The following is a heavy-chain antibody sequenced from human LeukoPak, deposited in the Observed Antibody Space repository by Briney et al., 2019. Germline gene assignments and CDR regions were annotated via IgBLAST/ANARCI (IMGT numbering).Heavy chain of an antibody. V-gene: IGHV3-7*01. CDR1: GFTFSSYW. J-gene: IGHJ6*03. D-gene: IGHD3-10*01. Sequence: GGSLRLSCAASGFTFSSYWMNWVRQSPGKGREWVANIKQDGSEKYYVDSVKGRFTISRDNAKNSLYLQMNSVRVEDTAVYYCARDWFGYMDVWGKGTTVTISS. CDR2: IKQDGSEK. CDR3: ARDWFGYMDV.